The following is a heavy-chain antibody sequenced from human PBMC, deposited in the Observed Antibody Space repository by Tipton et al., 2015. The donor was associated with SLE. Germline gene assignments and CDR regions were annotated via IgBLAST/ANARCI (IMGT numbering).Heavy chain of an antibody. CDR1: GGSISSGDYY. CDR2: IYYSGST. D-gene: IGHD3-22*01. V-gene: IGHV4-30-4*01. J-gene: IGHJ4*02. Sequence: TLSLTCTVSGGSISSGDYYWSWIRQPPGKGLGWIGYIYYSGSTYYNPSLKSRVTISVDTSKNHFSLKLSSVTAADTAVYYCARVHIVVVIRAIDYWGQGTLVTVSS. CDR3: ARVHIVVVIRAIDY.